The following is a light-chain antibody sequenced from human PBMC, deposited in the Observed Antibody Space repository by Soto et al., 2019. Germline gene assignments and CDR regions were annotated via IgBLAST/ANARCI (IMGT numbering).Light chain of an antibody. CDR3: QQYDTSPRT. CDR2: AAS. V-gene: IGKV3-20*01. CDR1: QSLGSGY. Sequence: EILLTQSPGTLSLSPGDRATLSCRASQSLGSGYLAWYRQKPRQAPRILIYAASSRATGVPDRFSGSGSGTDFSLTISRLEPEDFAVYYCQQYDTSPRTFGQGTKVEI. J-gene: IGKJ1*01.